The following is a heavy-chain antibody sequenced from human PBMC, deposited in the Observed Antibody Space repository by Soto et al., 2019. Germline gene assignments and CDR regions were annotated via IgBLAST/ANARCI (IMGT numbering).Heavy chain of an antibody. CDR3: ARDNMGYCTNGVCRNFDY. D-gene: IGHD2-8*01. Sequence: PSETLSLTCAVYGGSFSGYYWSWIRQPPGKGLGWIGEINHSGSTNYNPSLKSRVTISVDTSKNQFSLKLSSVTAADTAVYYCARDNMGYCTNGVCRNFDYWGQGTLVTVSS. CDR1: GGSFSGYY. V-gene: IGHV4-34*01. J-gene: IGHJ4*02. CDR2: INHSGST.